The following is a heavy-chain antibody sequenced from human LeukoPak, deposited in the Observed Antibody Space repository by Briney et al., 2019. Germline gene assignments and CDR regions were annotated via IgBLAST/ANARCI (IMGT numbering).Heavy chain of an antibody. V-gene: IGHV3-7*01. Sequence: GGSLRLSCAASGFTFSSYWMSWVRQAPGKGLEWVSNIKQYGSEKYLDSLKRRFTISRDNDTNSLYLQMNSLTAEDTAVDYCARQGGYSSSWADYWGQGTLVTVSS. D-gene: IGHD6-13*01. CDR2: IKQYGSEK. J-gene: IGHJ4*02. CDR3: ARQGGYSSSWADY. CDR1: GFTFSSYW.